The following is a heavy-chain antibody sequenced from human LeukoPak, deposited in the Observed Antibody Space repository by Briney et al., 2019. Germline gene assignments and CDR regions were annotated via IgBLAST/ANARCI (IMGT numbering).Heavy chain of an antibody. Sequence: PGGSLRLSCAASGFTVSSNYMSWVRQAPGKGLEWVSVIYSGGSTYYADSVKGRFTISRDNSKNTLYLQMNSLRAEDTAVCYCARDLGRTTFDYWGQGTLVTVSS. CDR2: IYSGGST. CDR1: GFTVSSNY. J-gene: IGHJ4*02. D-gene: IGHD1-7*01. V-gene: IGHV3-66*01. CDR3: ARDLGRTTFDY.